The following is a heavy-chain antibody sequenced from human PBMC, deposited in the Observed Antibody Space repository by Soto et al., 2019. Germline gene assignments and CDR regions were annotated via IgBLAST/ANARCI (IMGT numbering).Heavy chain of an antibody. CDR2: ISHSGRT. CDR1: GGSISSSSW. Sequence: QVQLQESGPGLVKPSGTLSLTCAVSGGSISSSSWWSWVRQPPGKGLEWIGEISHSGRTNYNPSLESRITISVDQSKNQFSLKVSAVTAADTAVYYCARDGGTVTTGQCWGQGTLVIVSS. J-gene: IGHJ4*02. V-gene: IGHV4-4*02. D-gene: IGHD4-17*01. CDR3: ARDGGTVTTGQC.